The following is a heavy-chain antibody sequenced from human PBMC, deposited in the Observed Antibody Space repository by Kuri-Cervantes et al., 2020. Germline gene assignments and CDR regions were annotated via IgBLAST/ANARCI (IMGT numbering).Heavy chain of an antibody. CDR2: ISSSSSYI. J-gene: IGHJ4*02. V-gene: IGHV3-21*03. CDR1: GFTFSSYS. D-gene: IGHD3-3*01. CDR3: ARRAGGFWSGWPFDY. Sequence: GESLKISCAGSGFTFSSYSMNWVRQAPGKGLEWVSSISSSSSYIYYADSVKGRFTISRDNAKNSLYLQMNSLRAEDTAVYYCARRAGGFWSGWPFDYWGQGTLVTVSS.